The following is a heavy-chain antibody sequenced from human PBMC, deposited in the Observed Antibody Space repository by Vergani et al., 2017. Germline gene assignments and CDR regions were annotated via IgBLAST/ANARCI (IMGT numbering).Heavy chain of an antibody. V-gene: IGHV5-51*01. CDR3: TRHVPCGDGACLRFDH. CDR2: INPIDSKI. D-gene: IGHD2-21*01. Sequence: EVMLVQSGAEVKKPGESLKISCKYSESSFISNEIAWVRQMSGKGLQWMGNINPIDSKIAYSPSFQGQAIMSLDKSITTAYLQWRSLKASETAIYYCTRHVPCGDGACLRFDHWGQGTQVTVSS. J-gene: IGHJ4*02. CDR1: ESSFISNE.